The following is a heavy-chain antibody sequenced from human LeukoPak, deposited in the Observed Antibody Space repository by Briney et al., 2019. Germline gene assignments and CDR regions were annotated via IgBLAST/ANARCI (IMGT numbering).Heavy chain of an antibody. V-gene: IGHV1-3*01. D-gene: IGHD4-17*01. J-gene: IGHJ5*02. Sequence: ASVKVSCKASGYTFTSYAMHWVGQAPGQRLEWMGWINAGNGNTKYSQKFQGRVTITRDTSASTAYMELSSLRSEDTAVYYCARDSYMRYGDYQTDWFDPWGQGTLVTVSS. CDR2: INAGNGNT. CDR1: GYTFTSYA. CDR3: ARDSYMRYGDYQTDWFDP.